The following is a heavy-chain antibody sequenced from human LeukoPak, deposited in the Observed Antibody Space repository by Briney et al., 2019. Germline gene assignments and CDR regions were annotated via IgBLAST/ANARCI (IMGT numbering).Heavy chain of an antibody. V-gene: IGHV3-7*02. CDR1: GFTFSTYW. Sequence: SGGSLRLSCAASGFTFSTYWMNWVRQAPGKGLEWVANIKQDGSEKYYVDSVKGRFAISRDNAKNSLYLQMNSLRAEDTAVYYCARTYSSGWYGGDAFDIWGQGTVVTVSS. CDR2: IKQDGSEK. D-gene: IGHD6-19*01. J-gene: IGHJ3*02. CDR3: ARTYSSGWYGGDAFDI.